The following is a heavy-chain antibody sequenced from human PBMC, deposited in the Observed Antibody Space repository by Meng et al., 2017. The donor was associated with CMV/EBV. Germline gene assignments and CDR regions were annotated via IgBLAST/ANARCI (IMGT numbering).Heavy chain of an antibody. D-gene: IGHD2-2*01. V-gene: IGHV3-30*02. Sequence: GGSLRLSCAASGFTFSSYGMHWVRQAPGKGLEWVAFIRYDGSNKYYADSVKGRFTISRDNSKNTLYLQMNSLRAEDTAVYYCARDSPGGCSSTSCYQRPHKGGYYYGMDVWGQGTTVTVSS. J-gene: IGHJ6*02. CDR3: ARDSPGGCSSTSCYQRPHKGGYYYGMDV. CDR1: GFTFSSYG. CDR2: IRYDGSNK.